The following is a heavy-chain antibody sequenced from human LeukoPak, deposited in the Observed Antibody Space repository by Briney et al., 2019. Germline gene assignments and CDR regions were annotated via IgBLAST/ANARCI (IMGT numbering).Heavy chain of an antibody. CDR3: AREGYGSGSYNYYYYMDV. D-gene: IGHD3-10*01. V-gene: IGHV4-59*01. J-gene: IGHJ6*03. Sequence: SETLSLTCTVSGGSISSYYWSWIRQPPGKGLEWIGYIYYSGSTNYNPSLKSRVTISVDTSKNQFSLKLSSVTAADTAVYYYAREGYGSGSYNYYYYMDVWGKGTTVTVSS. CDR1: GGSISSYY. CDR2: IYYSGST.